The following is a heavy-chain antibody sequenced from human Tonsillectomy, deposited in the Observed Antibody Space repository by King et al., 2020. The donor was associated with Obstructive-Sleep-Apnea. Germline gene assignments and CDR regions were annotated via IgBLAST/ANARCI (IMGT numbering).Heavy chain of an antibody. J-gene: IGHJ4*02. CDR3: ARDPSNCGGDCYSVVDY. Sequence: VQLVESGGGVVQPGRSLRRSCAVAGFTFSNYTMHCVRQAPGKGLEWVSTISVDGSRKNYADSVKGRVTISLDNTRTTLTLQMNSLRAEDTAVYYCARDPSNCGGDCYSVVDYWGQGSLVTVSS. CDR2: ISVDGSRK. D-gene: IGHD2-21*02. V-gene: IGHV3-30*04. CDR1: GFTFSNYT.